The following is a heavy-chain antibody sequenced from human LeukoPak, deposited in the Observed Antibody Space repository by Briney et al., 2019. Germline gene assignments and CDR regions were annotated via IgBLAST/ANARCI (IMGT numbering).Heavy chain of an antibody. CDR3: ARGGSGYDYYYYYMDV. CDR1: GGSISSYY. Sequence: PSGTLSLTCTVSGGSISSYYWSWIRQPAGKGLEWIGRIYTSGSTNYNPSLKSRVTMSVDTSKNQFSLKLSSVTAADTAVYYCARGGSGYDYYYYYMDVWGKGTTVTVSS. D-gene: IGHD5-12*01. V-gene: IGHV4-4*07. J-gene: IGHJ6*03. CDR2: IYTSGST.